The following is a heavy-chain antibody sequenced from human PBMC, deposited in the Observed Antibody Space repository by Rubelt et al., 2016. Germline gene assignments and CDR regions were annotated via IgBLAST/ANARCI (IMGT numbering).Heavy chain of an antibody. D-gene: IGHD3-3*01. CDR2: INHSGST. Sequence: QVQLQESGPGLVKPSETLSLTCTVSGGSISSYYWSWIRQPPEKGLEWIGEINHSGSTNYNPSLKSRVTNSVDTSKNQFSLKLSSVTAADTAVYYCATEWTDHAFDIWGQGTMVTVSS. V-gene: IGHV4-59*04. J-gene: IGHJ3*02. CDR1: GGSISSYY. CDR3: ATEWTDHAFDI.